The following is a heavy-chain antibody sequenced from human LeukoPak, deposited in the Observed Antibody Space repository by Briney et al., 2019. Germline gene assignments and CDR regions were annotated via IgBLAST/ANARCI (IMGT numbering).Heavy chain of an antibody. J-gene: IGHJ4*02. CDR1: GGSISSYY. V-gene: IGHV4-59*01. CDR3: ARDVGYYFDY. CDR2: IYYSGSI. Sequence: SETLSLTCTVPGGSISSYYWSWIRQPPGKGLEWVGYIYYSGSINYNPSLKSRVTISVDTSKYQFSLKLSSVTAADTAVYYCARDVGYYFDYWGQGTLVTVSS.